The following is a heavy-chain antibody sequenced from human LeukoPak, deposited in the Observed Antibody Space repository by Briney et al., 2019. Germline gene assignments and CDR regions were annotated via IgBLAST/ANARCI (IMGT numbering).Heavy chain of an antibody. D-gene: IGHD6-19*01. Sequence: PGGSLRLSCAASGFTFSSYWMSWVRQAPGKGLEWVANIKKDGSEKYYVDSVKGRFTISRDNAKNSLYLQMNSLRAEDTAVYYCASYSSGWQNDAFDIWGQGTMVTVSS. J-gene: IGHJ3*02. CDR3: ASYSSGWQNDAFDI. CDR1: GFTFSSYW. V-gene: IGHV3-7*03. CDR2: IKKDGSEK.